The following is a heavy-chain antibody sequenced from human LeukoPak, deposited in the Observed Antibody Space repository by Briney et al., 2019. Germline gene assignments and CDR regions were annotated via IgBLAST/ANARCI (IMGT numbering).Heavy chain of an antibody. CDR2: IYQTGAT. CDR1: GGSISNYY. Sequence: PSETLSLTCIVSGGSISNYYWSWFRQPPGKGLEWIGYIYQTGATSYNPSLKSRVTISIDTSKNQFSLKLSSVTAADTAVYYCARVVDFWSGSYYFDYWGQGTLVTVSS. D-gene: IGHD3-3*01. V-gene: IGHV4-59*01. CDR3: ARVVDFWSGSYYFDY. J-gene: IGHJ4*02.